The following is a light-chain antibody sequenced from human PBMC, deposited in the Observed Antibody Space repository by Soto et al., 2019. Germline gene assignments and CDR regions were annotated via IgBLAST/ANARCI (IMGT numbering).Light chain of an antibody. J-gene: IGLJ1*01. CDR3: SSYTSSSTYV. V-gene: IGLV2-14*01. CDR1: SSDVGGYNY. CDR2: EVS. Sequence: QSVLTQPASVSGSPGQSITISCTGTSSDVGGYNYVSWYQQHPGKAPQLMIYEVSSRPSGVSNRFSGSKSGNTASLTISGLQAEDEADYYCSSYTSSSTYVFGTGTKVTVL.